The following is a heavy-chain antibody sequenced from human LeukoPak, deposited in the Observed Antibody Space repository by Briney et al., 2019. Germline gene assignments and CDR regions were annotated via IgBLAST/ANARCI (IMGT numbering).Heavy chain of an antibody. J-gene: IGHJ4*02. V-gene: IGHV4-39*01. CDR2: IYYSGRT. D-gene: IGHD3/OR15-3a*01. CDR3: ARQTGSGLFILP. Sequence: KPSETLSLTCTVSGVSISSTSYYWGWIRQPPGKGLEWIGSIYYSGRTYYNPSLKSRVTTSVDTSKNQFSLRLSSVTAADTAVYYCARQTGSGLFILPGGQGTLVTVSS. CDR1: GVSISSTSYY.